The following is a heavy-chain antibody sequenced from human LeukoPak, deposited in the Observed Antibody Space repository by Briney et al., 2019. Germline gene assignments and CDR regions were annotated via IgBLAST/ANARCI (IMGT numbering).Heavy chain of an antibody. CDR2: ISESGGST. CDR3: AKTSGGNY. D-gene: IGHD2-15*01. Sequence: PGGSLRLSCAASGFTVSSNYMSWVRQAPGKGLEWVSGISESGGSTYYADSVKGRFTISRDNSRNTLYLQLNSLRVEDTAIYYCAKTSGGNYWGQGTLVTVSS. V-gene: IGHV3-23*01. CDR1: GFTVSSNY. J-gene: IGHJ4*02.